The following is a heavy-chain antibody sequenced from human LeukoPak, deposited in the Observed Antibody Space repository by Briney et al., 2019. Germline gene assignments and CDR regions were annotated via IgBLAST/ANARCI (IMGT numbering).Heavy chain of an antibody. D-gene: IGHD3-10*01. Sequence: GGSLRLSCAASGFTFSSYAMSWVRQAPGKGLEWVSAISDSGGNTYYADSVKGRFTISRDNSKNTLYLQMNRLRAEDTAVYYCAKDAGVGYFQHWGQGTLVTVSS. CDR1: GFTFSSYA. J-gene: IGHJ1*01. V-gene: IGHV3-23*01. CDR2: ISDSGGNT. CDR3: AKDAGVGYFQH.